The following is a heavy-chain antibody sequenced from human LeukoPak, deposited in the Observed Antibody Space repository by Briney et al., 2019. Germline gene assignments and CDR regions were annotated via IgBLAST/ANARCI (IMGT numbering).Heavy chain of an antibody. V-gene: IGHV4-39*01. CDR3: ARHKDYYYSYMDV. Sequence: SETLSLTCTVSGGSISSSSYYWGWIRQPPGKGLEWIGSIYYSGSTYYNPSLKSRVTISVDTSKNQFSLKLSSVTATDTAVYYCARHKDYYYSYMDVWGKGTTVTISS. J-gene: IGHJ6*03. CDR2: IYYSGST. CDR1: GGSISSSSYY.